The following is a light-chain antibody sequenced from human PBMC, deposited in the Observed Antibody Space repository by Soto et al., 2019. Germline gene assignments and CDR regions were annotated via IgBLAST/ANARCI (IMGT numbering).Light chain of an antibody. J-gene: IGKJ4*01. V-gene: IGKV1-12*02. CDR3: QQANSFPFT. CDR1: QGISSC. Sequence: DIQMTQSPSSVSASVGDRVTITCRASQGISSCLAWYQQKPEKAPKLVIYDASSLQSGVPSRFSGSGSGTDFTLTISSLQPEDFATYYCQQANSFPFTFGEGTKVDIK. CDR2: DAS.